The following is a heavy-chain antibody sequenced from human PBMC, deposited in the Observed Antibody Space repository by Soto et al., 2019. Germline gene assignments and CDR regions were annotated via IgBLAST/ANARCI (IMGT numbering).Heavy chain of an antibody. CDR1: GDTFNSYV. J-gene: IGHJ4*02. Sequence: QVQLVQSGPEVKKPGSSVKVSCKASGDTFNSYVITWVRQAPGQGLEWLGGIINAFGTTSYAQNFQDRLTITADEAATTDHMELSSLTSDDSAMYYCTRSYGYTFGGSLDNWGQGTLVTVSS. CDR3: TRSYGYTFGGSLDN. CDR2: IINAFGTT. D-gene: IGHD5-18*01. V-gene: IGHV1-69*01.